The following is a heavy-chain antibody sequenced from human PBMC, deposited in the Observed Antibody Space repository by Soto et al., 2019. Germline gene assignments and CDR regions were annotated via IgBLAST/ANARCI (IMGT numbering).Heavy chain of an antibody. D-gene: IGHD5-12*01. CDR1: GYTFTSYA. CDR2: INAGNGNT. Sequence: ASVKVSCKASGYTFTSYAMHWVRQAPRQRLEWMGWINAGNGNTKYSQKFQGRVTITRDTSASTAYMELSSLRSEDTAVYYCASIYSGYDSAHFDYWGQGTLVTVSS. CDR3: ASIYSGYDSAHFDY. V-gene: IGHV1-3*01. J-gene: IGHJ4*02.